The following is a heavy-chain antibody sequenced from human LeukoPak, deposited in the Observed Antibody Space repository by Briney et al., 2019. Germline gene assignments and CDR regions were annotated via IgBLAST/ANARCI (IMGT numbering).Heavy chain of an antibody. CDR1: GGSISSYY. J-gene: IGHJ4*02. Sequence: SETLSLTCTVSGGSISSYYWSRIRQPPGKGLEWIGYIYYSGSTYYNPSLKSRVTISVDTSKNQFSLKLSSVTAADTAVYYCASTKGKIMVPFDYWGQGTLVTVSS. D-gene: IGHD3-10*01. CDR2: IYYSGST. CDR3: ASTKGKIMVPFDY. V-gene: IGHV4-59*12.